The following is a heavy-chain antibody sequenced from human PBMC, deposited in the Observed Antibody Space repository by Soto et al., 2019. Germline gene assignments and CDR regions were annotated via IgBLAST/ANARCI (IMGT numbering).Heavy chain of an antibody. CDR2: ISANGQGI. Sequence: GGSLRLSCAASGFTFSSYALSWVRQAPGKGLEWVSAISANGQGIYYADSVRGRFTISRENSKNTIFLHMDSLRAEDTAVYYCAKDRNYPRDYFHYWGQGTMVTVSS. CDR1: GFTFSSYA. V-gene: IGHV3-23*01. CDR3: AKDRNYPRDYFHY. D-gene: IGHD1-7*01. J-gene: IGHJ4*02.